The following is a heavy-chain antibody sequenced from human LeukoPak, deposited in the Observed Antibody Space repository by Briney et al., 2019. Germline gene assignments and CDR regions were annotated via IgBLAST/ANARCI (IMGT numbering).Heavy chain of an antibody. CDR3: ARDGGTDWYDP. J-gene: IGHJ5*02. CDR1: GFTISGYW. V-gene: IGHV3-7*01. D-gene: IGHD3-16*01. Sequence: PGGSLRLSCAASGFTISGYWMTWVRQAPGKGLEWVANIKQDGSEKTYVDSVKGRFIISRDNAKSSIYLQMNSLRVEDTAMYYCARDGGTDWYDPWGQGTLVTVSS. CDR2: IKQDGSEK.